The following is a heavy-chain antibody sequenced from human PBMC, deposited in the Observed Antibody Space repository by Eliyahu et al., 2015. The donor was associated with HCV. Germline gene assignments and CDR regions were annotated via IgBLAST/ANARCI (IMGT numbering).Heavy chain of an antibody. CDR3: AHARYGDYESFDY. D-gene: IGHD4-17*01. CDR1: GFSLSTTGVN. CDR2: IFWNDDK. V-gene: IGHV2-5*01. J-gene: IGHJ4*02. Sequence: QITLKESGPTLVIPTQTLTLTCSFSGFSLSTTGVNVAWIRQPPGKALEWLTLIFWNDDKRYSSSLKSRLSITRDTSNNQVVLSLTNMDPVDTATYYCAHARYGDYESFDYWGQGTLVTVSS.